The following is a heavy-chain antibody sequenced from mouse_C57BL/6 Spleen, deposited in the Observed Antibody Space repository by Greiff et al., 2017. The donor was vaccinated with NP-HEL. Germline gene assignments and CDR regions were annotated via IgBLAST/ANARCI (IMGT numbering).Heavy chain of an antibody. CDR2: IYPGDGDT. D-gene: IGHD2-3*01. CDR3: ARDENGYYPY. J-gene: IGHJ2*01. CDR1: GYAFSSSW. V-gene: IGHV1-82*01. Sequence: VQLQQSGPELVKPGASVKISCKASGYAFSSSWMNWVKQRPGKGLEWIGRIYPGDGDTNYNGKFKGKATLTADKSSSTAYMQLSSLTSEDSAVYFCARDENGYYPYWGQGTTLTVSS.